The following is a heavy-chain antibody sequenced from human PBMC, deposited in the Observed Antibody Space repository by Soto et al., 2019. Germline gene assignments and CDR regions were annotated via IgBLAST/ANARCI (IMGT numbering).Heavy chain of an antibody. J-gene: IGHJ6*03. CDR3: AGTTSHYWYYMDV. Sequence: SQTLSLTCVISGDSVSSNSAAWNWIRQSPSRGLEWLGRTYYRSRWYYDYAVSVKSRITVNPDTSKNQFSLQLTSVTPEDTAVYYCAGTTSHYWYYMDVWGKGTTVTVSS. CDR1: GDSVSSNSAA. V-gene: IGHV6-1*01. CDR2: TYYRSRWYY. D-gene: IGHD1-7*01.